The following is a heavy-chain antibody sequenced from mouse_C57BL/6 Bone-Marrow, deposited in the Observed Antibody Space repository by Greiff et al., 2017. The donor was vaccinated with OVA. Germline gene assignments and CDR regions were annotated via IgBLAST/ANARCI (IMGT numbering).Heavy chain of an antibody. CDR1: GYTFTEYT. CDR2: FYPGSGRI. J-gene: IGHJ3*01. V-gene: IGHV1-62-2*01. Sequence: VQLQQSGEELVKPGASVKLSCKASGYTFTEYTIHWVKQRSGQGLEWIGWFYPGSGRIKYNEKFKDKATLTADKSSSTVYMEHSRLTSEDSAVYFCARHETRLAWFAYWGQGTLLTVSA. D-gene: IGHD2-13*01. CDR3: ARHETRLAWFAY.